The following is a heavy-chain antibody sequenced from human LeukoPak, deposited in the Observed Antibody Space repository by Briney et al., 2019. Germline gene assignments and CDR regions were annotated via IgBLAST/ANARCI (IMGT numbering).Heavy chain of an antibody. Sequence: PGGSLRLSCAASGFTFSSYEMNWVRQAPGKGLEWVSYISSSGSTIYYADSVKGRFTISRDNAKNSLYLQMNSLRAEDTAVYYCATDKRPRWFGESTYDFDYWGQGTLVTVSS. D-gene: IGHD3-10*01. CDR3: ATDKRPRWFGESTYDFDY. J-gene: IGHJ4*02. V-gene: IGHV3-48*03. CDR1: GFTFSSYE. CDR2: ISSSGSTI.